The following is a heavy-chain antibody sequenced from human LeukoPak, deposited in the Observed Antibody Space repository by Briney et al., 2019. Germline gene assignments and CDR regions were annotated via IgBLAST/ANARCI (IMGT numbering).Heavy chain of an antibody. D-gene: IGHD3-22*01. Sequence: GASVKVSCKASGGTFSSYAISWVRQAPGQGLEWMGGIIPIFGTANYAQKLQGRVTMTTDTSTSTAYMELRSLRSDDTAVYYCARHPMYYDSSGSFDYWGQGTLVTVSS. CDR1: GGTFSSYA. CDR3: ARHPMYYDSSGSFDY. J-gene: IGHJ4*02. CDR2: IIPIFGTA. V-gene: IGHV1-69*05.